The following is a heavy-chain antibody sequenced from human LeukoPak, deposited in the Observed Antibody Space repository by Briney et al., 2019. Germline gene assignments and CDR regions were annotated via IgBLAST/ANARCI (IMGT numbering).Heavy chain of an antibody. D-gene: IGHD3-10*01. J-gene: IGHJ5*02. V-gene: IGHV4-59*08. CDR2: IYYSGST. CDR1: GGSISSYY. Sequence: SETLSLTCTVSGGSISSYYWSWIRQPPGKGLEWIGYIYYSGSTIYNPSLKSRVTISVDTSKNQFSLKLSSVTAADTAVYYCASGHYYGSGSYFGWFDPWGQGTLVTVSS. CDR3: ASGHYYGSGSYFGWFDP.